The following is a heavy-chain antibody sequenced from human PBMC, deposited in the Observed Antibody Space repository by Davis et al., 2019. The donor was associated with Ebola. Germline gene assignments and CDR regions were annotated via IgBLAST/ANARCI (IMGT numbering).Heavy chain of an antibody. CDR2: IYNSGST. J-gene: IGHJ3*02. Sequence: SETLSLTCTVSGGSIRSAGHYWSWIRQHPGKGLEWIGCIYNSGSTTYNPSLKSRVSISVDASKNQFALKLSSVTAAATAVYYCARVPSGGYGDYVGAFDIWGQGTMVTVSS. CDR1: GGSIRSAGHY. V-gene: IGHV4-31*03. D-gene: IGHD4-17*01. CDR3: ARVPSGGYGDYVGAFDI.